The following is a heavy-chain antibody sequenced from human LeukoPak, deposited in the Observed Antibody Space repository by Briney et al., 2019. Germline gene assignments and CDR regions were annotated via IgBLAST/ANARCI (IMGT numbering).Heavy chain of an antibody. V-gene: IGHV1-8*01. CDR2: MNPNSGNT. CDR3: ARGRLLWFGGLLGNDY. Sequence: ASVKVSCKASGYTFTSYDINWVRQATGQGLEWMGWMNPNSGNTGYAQKFQGRVTMTRNTSISTAYMELSSLRSEDTAVYYCARGRLLWFGGLLGNDYWGQGTLVTVSS. J-gene: IGHJ4*02. CDR1: GYTFTSYD. D-gene: IGHD3-10*01.